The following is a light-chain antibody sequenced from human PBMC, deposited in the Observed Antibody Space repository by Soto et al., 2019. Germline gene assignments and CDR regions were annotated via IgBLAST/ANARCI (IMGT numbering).Light chain of an antibody. CDR2: EVT. CDR1: NTDVGQDKS. Sequence: QSALTQPASVSGSRGQSITISCVGRNTDVGQDKSVSWYQQGPGKAPKLLIFEVTNRPSGVSNRFSGSKSGNTASLTISGLQAEDEADYYCSSYTSSRTLVLGTGTKLTVL. J-gene: IGLJ1*01. CDR3: SSYTSSRTLV. V-gene: IGLV2-14*01.